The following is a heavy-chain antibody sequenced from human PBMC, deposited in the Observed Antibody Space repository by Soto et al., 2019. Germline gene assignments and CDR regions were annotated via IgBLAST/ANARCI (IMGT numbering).Heavy chain of an antibody. CDR3: ARATYYDFWSGPYSGMDV. Sequence: QVQLVESGGGVVQPGRSLRLSCAASGFTFSSYAMHWVRQAPGKGLEWVAVISYDGSNKYYADSVKGRFTISRDNSKNTLYLQMNSLRAEDTAVYYCARATYYDFWSGPYSGMDVWGQGTTVTVSS. J-gene: IGHJ6*02. D-gene: IGHD3-3*01. CDR2: ISYDGSNK. V-gene: IGHV3-30-3*01. CDR1: GFTFSSYA.